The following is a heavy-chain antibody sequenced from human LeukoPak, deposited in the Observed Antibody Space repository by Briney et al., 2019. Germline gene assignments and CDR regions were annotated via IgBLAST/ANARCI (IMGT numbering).Heavy chain of an antibody. D-gene: IGHD6-19*01. Sequence: GGSLRLSCAASGFTFGSYSMNWVRQAPGKGLEWVSSISSSSYIYYADSVKGRFTISRDNDKRSMYLQMNRPSAKDPAVYHCARVGLGSSGPYGKFDYWGQGTLVTVSS. CDR1: GFTFGSYS. CDR2: ISSSSYI. V-gene: IGHV3-21*01. CDR3: ARVGLGSSGPYGKFDY. J-gene: IGHJ4*02.